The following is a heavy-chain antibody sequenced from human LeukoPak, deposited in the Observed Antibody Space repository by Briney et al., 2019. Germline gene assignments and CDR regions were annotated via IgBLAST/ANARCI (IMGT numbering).Heavy chain of an antibody. V-gene: IGHV4-4*07. CDR3: ARSACSSTSCVVDWFDP. CDR2: IYTSGST. D-gene: IGHD2-2*01. CDR1: GYSISSGYY. Sequence: PSETLSLTCAVSGYSISSGYYWGWIRQPAGKGLEWIGRIYTSGSTNYNPSLKSRVTMSVDTSKNQFSLKLSSVTAADTAVYYCARSACSSTSCVVDWFDPWGQGTLVTVSS. J-gene: IGHJ5*02.